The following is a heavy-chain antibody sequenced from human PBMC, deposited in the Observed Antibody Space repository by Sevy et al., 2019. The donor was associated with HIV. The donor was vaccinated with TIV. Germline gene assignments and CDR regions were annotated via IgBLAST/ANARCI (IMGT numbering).Heavy chain of an antibody. D-gene: IGHD3-10*01. V-gene: IGHV3-30-3*01. CDR2: ISQTYDGSNK. CDR3: ARGDYYGSLYYFDY. J-gene: IGHJ4*02. CDR1: GFTFGSYT. Sequence: GGSLRLSCAASGFTFGSYTLHWVRQAPGKGLEWVALISQTYDGSNKYYIDSVQGRFTISRDNAKNSLYLHMNSLRAEDTAVYYCARGDYYGSLYYFDYWGPGTLVTVSS.